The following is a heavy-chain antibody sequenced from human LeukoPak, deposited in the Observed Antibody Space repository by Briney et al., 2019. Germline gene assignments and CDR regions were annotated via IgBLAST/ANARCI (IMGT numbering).Heavy chain of an antibody. D-gene: IGHD6-19*01. CDR2: RHHSGSS. Sequence: SETLSLTCTVSGGSIRSYYWSWLRQPPGKGLEWIAYRHHSGSSNYNPSLESRVTVSVDTSNNQFSLRVTSVTAADTAVYYCARVVGSGSNYFDSWGQGTLVSVSS. V-gene: IGHV4-59*01. J-gene: IGHJ4*02. CDR1: GGSIRSYY. CDR3: ARVVGSGSNYFDS.